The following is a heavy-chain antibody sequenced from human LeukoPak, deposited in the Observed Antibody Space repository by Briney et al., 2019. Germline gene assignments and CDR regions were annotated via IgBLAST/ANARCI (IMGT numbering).Heavy chain of an antibody. Sequence: GGSLRLSCAASGFTVSSNYMSWVRQAPGKGLEWVSVIYSGGSTYYADSVKGRFTISRDNSKNTLYLQMNSLRAEVTAVYYCARAKGYSYDFDYWGQGTLVTVSS. CDR2: IYSGGST. CDR1: GFTVSSNY. D-gene: IGHD5-18*01. J-gene: IGHJ4*02. CDR3: ARAKGYSYDFDY. V-gene: IGHV3-53*01.